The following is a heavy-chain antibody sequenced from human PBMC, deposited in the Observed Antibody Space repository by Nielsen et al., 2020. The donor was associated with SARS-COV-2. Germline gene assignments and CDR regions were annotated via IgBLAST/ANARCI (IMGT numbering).Heavy chain of an antibody. V-gene: IGHV1-2*04. J-gene: IGHJ5*02. Sequence: ASVKVSCKASGGTFSSYAISWVRQAPGQGLEWMGWINPNSGGTNYAQKFQGWVTMTRDTSISTAYMELSRLRSDDTAVYYCARGVTFGGVIAPNWFDPWGQGTLVTVSS. CDR2: INPNSGGT. CDR1: GGTFSSYA. CDR3: ARGVTFGGVIAPNWFDP. D-gene: IGHD3-16*02.